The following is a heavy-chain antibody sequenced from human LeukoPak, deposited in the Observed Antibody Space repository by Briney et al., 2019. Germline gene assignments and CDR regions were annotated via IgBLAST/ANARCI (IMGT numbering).Heavy chain of an antibody. V-gene: IGHV5-51*01. CDR3: ARHHGSSFGEVVDY. J-gene: IGHJ4*02. Sequence: GEPLKISWKGSGYSFTSYWIGWVRQMPGKGLEGMGIIYPGDSDTRYSTSFQGQVTISADKSISTAYLQWSSLKASDTAMYYCARHHGSSFGEVVDYWGQGTLVTVSS. D-gene: IGHD3-10*01. CDR2: IYPGDSDT. CDR1: GYSFTSYW.